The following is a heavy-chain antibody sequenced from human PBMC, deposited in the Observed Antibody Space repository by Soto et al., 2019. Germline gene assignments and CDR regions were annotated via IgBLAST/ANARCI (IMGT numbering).Heavy chain of an antibody. Sequence: SLRLSCAASGFTFDDYAMHWVRQAPGKGLEWVSGISWNSGSIGYADSVKGRFTISRDNAKNSLYLQMNSLRAEDTALYYCAKDIQSSSRYYGMDVWGQGTTVTVSS. CDR3: AKDIQSSSRYYGMDV. CDR1: GFTFDDYA. D-gene: IGHD6-6*01. CDR2: ISWNSGSI. J-gene: IGHJ6*02. V-gene: IGHV3-9*01.